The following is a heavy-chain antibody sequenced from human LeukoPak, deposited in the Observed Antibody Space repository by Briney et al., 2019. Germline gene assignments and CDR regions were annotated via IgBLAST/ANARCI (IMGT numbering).Heavy chain of an antibody. CDR2: ISSSSSYT. Sequence: PGGSLRLSCAASGFTFSDYYMSWIRQAPGKGLEWVSYISSSSSYTNYADSVKGRFTISRDNAKNSLYLQMNSLRAEDTAVYYCARESCSAGSCYYFDYWGQGTLVTVSS. CDR3: ARESCSAGSCYYFDY. J-gene: IGHJ4*02. CDR1: GFTFSDYY. D-gene: IGHD2-15*01. V-gene: IGHV3-11*06.